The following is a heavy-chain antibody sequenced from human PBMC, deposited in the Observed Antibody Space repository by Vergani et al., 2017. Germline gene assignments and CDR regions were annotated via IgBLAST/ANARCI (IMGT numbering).Heavy chain of an antibody. D-gene: IGHD5-24*01. CDR3: AAGGGYNAVDAFDI. CDR2: ISSSSSYT. CDR1: GFTFSDYY. Sequence: QVQLVESGGGLVKPGGSLRLSCAASGFTFSDYYMSWIRQAPGKGLEWVSYISSSSSYTNYADSVKGRFTISRDNSKNSLYLQMNSLRAEDTALYYCAAGGGYNAVDAFDIWGQGTMVTVSS. J-gene: IGHJ3*02. V-gene: IGHV3-11*05.